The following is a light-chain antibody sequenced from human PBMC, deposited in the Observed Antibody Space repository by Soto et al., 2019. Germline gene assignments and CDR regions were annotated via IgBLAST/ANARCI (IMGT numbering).Light chain of an antibody. V-gene: IGKV1-13*02. J-gene: IGKJ3*01. CDR2: DAS. CDR1: QGISSA. CDR3: QQFNSYPHI. Sequence: PFNPSPSSPSSSVGDRVTLTFPAKQGISSALAWYQQKPGKAPKLLIYDASSLESGVPSRFSGSGSGTDFTLTISSLQPEDFATYYCQQFNSYPHIFGPG.